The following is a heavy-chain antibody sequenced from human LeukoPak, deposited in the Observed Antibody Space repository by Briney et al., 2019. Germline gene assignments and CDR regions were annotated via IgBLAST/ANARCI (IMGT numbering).Heavy chain of an antibody. CDR1: GYTFTGYY. V-gene: IGHV1-2*02. CDR3: ARDSPFLRYFDY. CDR2: INPNSGGT. Sequence: GASVKVSCKASGYTFTGYYMHWVRQAPGQGLEWMGWINPNSGGTNYAQNFQGRVTMTRDTSISTAYMELSRLRSDDTAVYYRARDSPFLRYFDYWGQGTLVTVSS. D-gene: IGHD3-3*01. J-gene: IGHJ4*02.